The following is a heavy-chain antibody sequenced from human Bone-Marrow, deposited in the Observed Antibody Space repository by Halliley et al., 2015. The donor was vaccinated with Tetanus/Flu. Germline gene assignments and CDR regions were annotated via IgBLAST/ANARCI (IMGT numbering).Heavy chain of an antibody. CDR2: GGTT. D-gene: IGHD3-9*01. Sequence: GGTTYSADSVKGRFPISRDNSKNPLYLQMNSLRVEDTAIYYCVRDVGVTSHYYNGMDVWGQGTTVTVSS. V-gene: IGHV3-53*01. CDR3: VRDVGVTSHYYNGMDV. J-gene: IGHJ6*02.